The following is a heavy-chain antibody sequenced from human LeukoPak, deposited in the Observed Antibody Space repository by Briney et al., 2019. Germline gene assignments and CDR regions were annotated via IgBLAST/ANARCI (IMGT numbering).Heavy chain of an antibody. Sequence: GGSLRLSCAASGFTFSSYAMSWVRQAPGEGLMWVARIKSDGSTIYADSVQGRFTISRDNAKNMVYLQMNSLRADDTAIYYCTRAITYFYGSVTYDWFDSWGQGTRVTVSS. CDR2: IKSDGST. CDR3: TRAITYFYGSVTYDWFDS. CDR1: GFTFSSYA. J-gene: IGHJ5*01. D-gene: IGHD3-10*01. V-gene: IGHV3-74*01.